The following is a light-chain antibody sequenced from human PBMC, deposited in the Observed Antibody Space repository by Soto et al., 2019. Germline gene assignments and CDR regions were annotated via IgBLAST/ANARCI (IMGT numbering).Light chain of an antibody. Sequence: DLQMTQSPSSLSASVGDRVTITCRASQSIRSFLNWYQQKPGKAPKLLIYAASSLQSGVPSRFSGSGSGTGFTLTITSLQPEDSATYHCQQSYITPLTFGQGTRLEIK. CDR2: AAS. V-gene: IGKV1-39*01. J-gene: IGKJ5*01. CDR1: QSIRSF. CDR3: QQSYITPLT.